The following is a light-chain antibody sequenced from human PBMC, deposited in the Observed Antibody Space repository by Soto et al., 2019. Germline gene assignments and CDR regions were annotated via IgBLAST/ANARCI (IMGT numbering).Light chain of an antibody. J-gene: IGKJ2*01. CDR3: QQYNSYPYT. V-gene: IGKV1-5*01. CDR2: DAS. Sequence: DIKMTQSPSTLSASVGDRVTITCRASQSISSWLAWYQQKPGKAPKLLIYDASSLESGVPSRFSGSGSGTEFTLTISSLQPHDFATYYCQQYNSYPYTFGQGTKLEIK. CDR1: QSISSW.